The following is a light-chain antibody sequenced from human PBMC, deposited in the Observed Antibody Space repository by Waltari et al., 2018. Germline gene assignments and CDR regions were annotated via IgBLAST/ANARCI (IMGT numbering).Light chain of an antibody. J-gene: IGLJ3*02. CDR2: KAN. Sequence: QTVVTQEPSLSVSPGGTVTLTCALSSGSVSSTSFVSWYQQSPGQTPRPLVYKANIRSAGVPDRFSGSILGNKAALIITGAQADDESDYFCLVYMGSGIWVFGGGTKLTVL. CDR1: SGSVSSTSF. V-gene: IGLV8-61*01. CDR3: LVYMGSGIWV.